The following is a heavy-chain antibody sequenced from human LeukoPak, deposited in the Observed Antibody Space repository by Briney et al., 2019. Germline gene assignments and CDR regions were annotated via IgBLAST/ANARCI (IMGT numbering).Heavy chain of an antibody. V-gene: IGHV1-2*02. J-gene: IGHJ4*02. CDR2: IKPNSGGI. Sequence: ASVKVSCKASGYTFTTYYLHWVRQAPGQGLEWMAWIKPNSGGINYAQKFQGRVTMTRDTSISTAYMELSRLKSDDTAVYYCVRGGEGSSWYVLGFDYWGQGTLVTVSS. CDR3: VRGGEGSSWYVLGFDY. CDR1: GYTFTTYY. D-gene: IGHD6-13*01.